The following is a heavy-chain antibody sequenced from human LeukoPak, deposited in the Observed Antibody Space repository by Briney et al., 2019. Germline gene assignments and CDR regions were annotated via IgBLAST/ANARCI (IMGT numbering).Heavy chain of an antibody. V-gene: IGHV4-4*07. CDR2: IYTSGST. J-gene: IGHJ4*02. CDR3: ARDKNDYGDKYVRY. Sequence: SETLSLTCTVSGGSISSYYWSWIRQPAGKGLEWIGRIYTSGSTDYNPSLKSRVTMSVDTSKNQFSLKLSSVTAADTAVYYCARDKNDYGDKYVRYWGQGTLVTVSS. D-gene: IGHD4-17*01. CDR1: GGSISSYY.